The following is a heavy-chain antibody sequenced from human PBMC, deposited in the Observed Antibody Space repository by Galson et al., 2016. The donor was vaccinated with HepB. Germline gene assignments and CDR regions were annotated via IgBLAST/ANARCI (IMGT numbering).Heavy chain of an antibody. CDR2: ISSSSAI. D-gene: IGHD3-3*01. CDR3: ARDRYDLIYYFDY. V-gene: IGHV3-48*02. CDR1: GFTFSSHS. Sequence: SLRLSCAASGFTFSSHSMNWVRQAPGKGLEWVSYISSSSAIYYADSVKGRFTISRDNAKNSVYLQMNSLRDADTAVYYCARDRYDLIYYFDYWGQGSLVTVSS. J-gene: IGHJ4*02.